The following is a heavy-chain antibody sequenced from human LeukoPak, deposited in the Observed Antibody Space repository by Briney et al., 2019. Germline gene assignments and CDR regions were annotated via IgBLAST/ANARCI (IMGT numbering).Heavy chain of an antibody. J-gene: IGHJ4*02. CDR3: ARGLDTAMVFDY. CDR1: GGSFSGYY. D-gene: IGHD5-18*01. Sequence: PSETLSLTCAVYGGSFSGYYWSWIRQPPGKGLEWIGEINHSGSTNYNPSLKSRATISVDTSKNQFSLKLSSVTAADTAVYYCARGLDTAMVFDYWGQGTLVTVSS. CDR2: INHSGST. V-gene: IGHV4-34*01.